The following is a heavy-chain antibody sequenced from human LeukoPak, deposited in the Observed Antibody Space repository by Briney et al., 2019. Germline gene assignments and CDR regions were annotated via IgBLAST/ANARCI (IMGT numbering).Heavy chain of an antibody. CDR2: INPSAGST. Sequence: ASVKVSCKASGYTFISHYMHWVRQAPGQGLEWMGIINPSAGSTSYAQKFQGRVTMTRDTSTSTVYMELSSLSFEDTAVYYCARGGSGWYVDYWGQGTLVTVSS. V-gene: IGHV1-46*01. CDR3: ARGGSGWYVDY. D-gene: IGHD6-19*01. J-gene: IGHJ4*02. CDR1: GYTFISHY.